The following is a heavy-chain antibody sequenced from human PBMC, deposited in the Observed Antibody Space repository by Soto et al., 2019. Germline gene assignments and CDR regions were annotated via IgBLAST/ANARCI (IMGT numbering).Heavy chain of an antibody. V-gene: IGHV3-21*01. D-gene: IGHD1-26*01. Sequence: GGSLRLSCAASGFTFSSYSINWVREAPGKGLEWVSSISSSSSYIYYADSVKGRFTISRDNAKNSLYLQMNSLRAEDTAVYYFARSGPPQAGFPFDIWAQRTMVTV. J-gene: IGHJ3*02. CDR1: GFTFSSYS. CDR3: ARSGPPQAGFPFDI. CDR2: ISSSSSYI.